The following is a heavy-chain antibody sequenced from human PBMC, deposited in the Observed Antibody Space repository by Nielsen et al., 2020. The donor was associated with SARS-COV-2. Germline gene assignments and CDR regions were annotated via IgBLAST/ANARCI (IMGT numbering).Heavy chain of an antibody. J-gene: IGHJ6*02. CDR2: IWYDGSNK. D-gene: IGHD3-16*01. V-gene: IGHV3-30*02. Sequence: GGSLRLSCAASGFTFSSYGMHWVRQAPGKGLEWVAVIWYDGSNKYYADSVKGRFTISRDNSKNTLYLQMNSLRAEDTALYYCAKDSLGMDVWGQGTTVTVSS. CDR1: GFTFSSYG. CDR3: AKDSLGMDV.